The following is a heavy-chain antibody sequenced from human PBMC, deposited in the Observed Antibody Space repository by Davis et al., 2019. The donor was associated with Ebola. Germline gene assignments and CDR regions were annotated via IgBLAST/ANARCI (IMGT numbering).Heavy chain of an antibody. CDR2: IYYSGST. Sequence: GSLRLSCTVSGGSISSYYWSWIRQPPGKGLEWIGYIYYSGSTNYNPSLKSRVTISVDTSKNQFSLKLSSVTAADTAVYYCARSPLPFYYYGMDVWGQGTTVTVSS. CDR3: ARSPLPFYYYGMDV. CDR1: GGSISSYY. V-gene: IGHV4-59*01. J-gene: IGHJ6*02.